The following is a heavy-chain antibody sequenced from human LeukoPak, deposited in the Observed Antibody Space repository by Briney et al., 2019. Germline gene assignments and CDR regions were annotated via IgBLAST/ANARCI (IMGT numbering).Heavy chain of an antibody. V-gene: IGHV3-66*01. CDR2: IYSGGST. Sequence: GGSLRLSCAASGFTFSDYYMSWVRQAPGKGLEWVSVIYSGGSTYYADSVKGRFTITRDNSKNTVYLQMSSLRAEDTAVYYCARRRYSSGWTWAFDIWGQGTMVTVSS. D-gene: IGHD6-19*01. J-gene: IGHJ3*02. CDR3: ARRRYSSGWTWAFDI. CDR1: GFTFSDYY.